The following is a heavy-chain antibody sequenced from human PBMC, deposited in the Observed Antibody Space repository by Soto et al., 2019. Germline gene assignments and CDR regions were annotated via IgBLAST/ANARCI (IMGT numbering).Heavy chain of an antibody. D-gene: IGHD3-10*01. Sequence: SLRLSCEPSGFTFSTYGMHWVRQAPGKGLEWVAVISYDGSNKYYADSVRGRFTISRDNSKNTLYLQMNSLRPEDTAVYYCAKGASWFGELLHFDYWGQGALVTVSS. CDR2: ISYDGSNK. CDR3: AKGASWFGELLHFDY. V-gene: IGHV3-30*18. J-gene: IGHJ4*02. CDR1: GFTFSTYG.